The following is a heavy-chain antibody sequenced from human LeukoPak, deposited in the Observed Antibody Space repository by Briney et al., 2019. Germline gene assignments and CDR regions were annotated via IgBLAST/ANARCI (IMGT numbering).Heavy chain of an antibody. V-gene: IGHV1-2*02. CDR1: GYTFTGYF. J-gene: IGHJ5*02. Sequence: ASVKVSCKSSGYTFTGYFMHWVRQAPGQGLEWMGWINPNSGGTNYAQKFQGRVTMTRDTSISTAYMELSRLRSDDTAVYDCARIIVVANTLNWFDPWGQGTLVTVSS. CDR2: INPNSGGT. CDR3: ARIIVVANTLNWFDP. D-gene: IGHD3-22*01.